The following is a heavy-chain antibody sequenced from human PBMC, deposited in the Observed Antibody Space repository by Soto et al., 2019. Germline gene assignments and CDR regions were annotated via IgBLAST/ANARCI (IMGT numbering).Heavy chain of an antibody. CDR2: ISASGGST. V-gene: IGHV3-23*01. CDR3: AKGTVGGGSWYSN. Sequence: EVQLLESGGGLVQPGGSLRLSCAASGFTFSSYALNWVRQAPGKGLEWVSAISASGGSTYYADSVKGRFAISRDNSKNTLYLQMNSLRAEDTAVYYCAKGTVGGGSWYSNWGQGTLVTVSS. J-gene: IGHJ4*02. D-gene: IGHD2-15*01. CDR1: GFTFSSYA.